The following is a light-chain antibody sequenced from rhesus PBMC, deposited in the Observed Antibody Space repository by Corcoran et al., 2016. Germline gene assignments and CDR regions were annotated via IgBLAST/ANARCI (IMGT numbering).Light chain of an antibody. CDR1: QDISNY. J-gene: IGKJ1*01. CDR2: YAS. CDR3: QQHNSYPRT. Sequence: DIQMTQSPSSLSASVGDTVTITCRASQDISNYFAWYQQTPGKAPKPLISYASNLESGVPSRFSGSGSGTDFTLTISSLQPEDVATYYCQQHNSYPRTFGQGTKVEVK. V-gene: IGKV1S14*01.